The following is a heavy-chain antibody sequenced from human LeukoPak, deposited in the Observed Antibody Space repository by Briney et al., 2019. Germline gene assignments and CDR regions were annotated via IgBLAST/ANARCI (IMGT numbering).Heavy chain of an antibody. J-gene: IGHJ4*02. V-gene: IGHV4-4*09. CDR2: ICTSGST. Sequence: SETLSLTCTVSGGSISSYYWSWIRQPPGKGLEWIGYICTSGSTNYNPSLKSRVTISVDTSKNQFSLKLSSVTAADTAVYYCARRYSSSLGDYFDYWGQGTLVSVSS. CDR1: GGSISSYY. CDR3: ARRYSSSLGDYFDY. D-gene: IGHD6-6*01.